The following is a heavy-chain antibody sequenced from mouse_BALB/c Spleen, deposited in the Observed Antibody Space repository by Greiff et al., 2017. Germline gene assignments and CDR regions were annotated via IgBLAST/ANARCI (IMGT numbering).Heavy chain of an antibody. Sequence: QVQLKESGAELVKPGASVKMSCKAFGYTFTTYPIEWVKQNHGKSLEWIGNVHPYNDDTKYNEKFKGKAKLTVDKSSSTVYLELSRLTSEDSAVYYCARGGYRYDSCDAMDYWGQGTSVTVSA. D-gene: IGHD2-14*01. CDR1: GYTFTTYP. CDR2: VHPYNDDT. V-gene: IGHV1-47*01. J-gene: IGHJ4*01. CDR3: ARGGYRYDSCDAMDY.